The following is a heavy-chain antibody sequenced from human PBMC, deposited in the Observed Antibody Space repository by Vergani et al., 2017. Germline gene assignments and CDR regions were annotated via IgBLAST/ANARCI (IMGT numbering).Heavy chain of an antibody. CDR3: GRVADFYGLGSRLLDL. D-gene: IGHD3-10*01. CDR2: MYHSGST. Sequence: QVRLQESGPGLVKPSETLSLTCSVSGGSMSGYYWSWIRQPPGKELEWIGYMYHSGSTNYNPSLETRVTMSGDPSKNQFSLKLNSVTAADTAVYYCGRVADFYGLGSRLLDLWGQGILVTVSS. V-gene: IGHV4-59*01. CDR1: GGSMSGYY. J-gene: IGHJ5*02.